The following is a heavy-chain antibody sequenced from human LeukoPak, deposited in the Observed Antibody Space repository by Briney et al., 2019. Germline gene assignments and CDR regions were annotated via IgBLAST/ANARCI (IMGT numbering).Heavy chain of an antibody. CDR1: GFTFSSYA. CDR3: ARAFKYSMSGYYFDY. CDR2: INWNGGST. J-gene: IGHJ4*02. V-gene: IGHV3-20*04. D-gene: IGHD2-21*01. Sequence: GGSLRLSCAASGFTFSSYAMSWVRQAPGKGLEWVSGINWNGGSTGYADSVKGRFTISRDNAKKSLYLQMNSLRAEDTALYYCARAFKYSMSGYYFDYWGQGTLVTVSS.